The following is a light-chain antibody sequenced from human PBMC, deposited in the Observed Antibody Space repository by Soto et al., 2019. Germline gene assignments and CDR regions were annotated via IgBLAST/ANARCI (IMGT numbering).Light chain of an antibody. CDR2: EVS. J-gene: IGLJ1*01. V-gene: IGLV2-14*01. Sequence: QSALTQPASVSGSPGQSITISCTGTSSDVGSYDYVSWYEQHPGEAPKLIICEVSNRPSGISTRFSGSKSGNTASLTISGLQAEDEADYYCISYTSSSTDVFGTGTKLTVL. CDR3: ISYTSSSTDV. CDR1: SSDVGSYDY.